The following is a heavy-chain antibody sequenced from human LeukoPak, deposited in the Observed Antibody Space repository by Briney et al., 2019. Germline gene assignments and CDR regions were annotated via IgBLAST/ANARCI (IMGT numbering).Heavy chain of an antibody. CDR2: ISSSGSTI. D-gene: IGHD3-22*01. CDR3: ARVFGKYYYDSSGFTDY. V-gene: IGHV3-11*01. CDR1: GFTFSDYY. J-gene: IGHJ4*02. Sequence: GGSLRLSCAASGFTFSDYYMSWIRQAPGKGLEWVSYISSSGSTIYYADSVKGRFTISRDNAKNSLYLQMNSLRAEDTAVYYCARVFGKYYYDSSGFTDYWGQGTLVTVSS.